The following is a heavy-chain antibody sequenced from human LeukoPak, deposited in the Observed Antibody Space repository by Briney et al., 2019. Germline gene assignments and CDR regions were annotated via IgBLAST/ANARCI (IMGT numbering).Heavy chain of an antibody. CDR2: ISSDESGK. Sequence: PGGSLRLSCAASGFIFSGYAMHWVRQAPGKGLNWVAVISSDESGKYYTESVKGRFTISRDNSRNTLYLQLNSLRAEDTAVYYCARASHGLDVWGQGTTVTVSS. V-gene: IGHV3-30*07. D-gene: IGHD5-24*01. J-gene: IGHJ6*02. CDR3: ARASHGLDV. CDR1: GFIFSGYA.